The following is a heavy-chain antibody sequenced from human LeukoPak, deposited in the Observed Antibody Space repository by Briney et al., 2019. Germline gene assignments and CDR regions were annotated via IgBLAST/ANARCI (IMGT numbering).Heavy chain of an antibody. CDR1: GGSISSYY. Sequence: PSETLSLTCTVSGGSISSYYWNWIRQPPGKGLEWIGYIYYSGSTNYNPSLKSRVTISVDTSKNQFSLKLSSVSAADTAVYYCARDKLGTFDALDIWGQGTMVTVSS. V-gene: IGHV4-59*01. CDR3: ARDKLGTFDALDI. D-gene: IGHD1-1*01. CDR2: IYYSGST. J-gene: IGHJ3*02.